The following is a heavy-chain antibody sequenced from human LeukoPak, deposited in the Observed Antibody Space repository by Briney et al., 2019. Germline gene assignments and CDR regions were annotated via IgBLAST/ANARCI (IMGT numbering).Heavy chain of an antibody. D-gene: IGHD6-6*01. CDR3: ARGGKSSSFYGY. J-gene: IGHJ4*02. CDR1: GGSISSYY. Sequence: PSETLSLTCTVSGGSISSYYWSWIRQPPGKGLEWIGYIYYSGSTNYNPSLKSRVTISVDTSKNQFSLKLSSVTAADTAVYYCARGGKSSSFYGYWGQGTLVTVSS. V-gene: IGHV4-59*08. CDR2: IYYSGST.